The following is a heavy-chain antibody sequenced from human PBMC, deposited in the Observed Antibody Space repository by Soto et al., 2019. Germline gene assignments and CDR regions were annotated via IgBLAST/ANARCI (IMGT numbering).Heavy chain of an antibody. CDR2: IWSDGNNK. D-gene: IGHD3-3*01. V-gene: IGHV3-33*01. Sequence: QVHLVESGGGVVQPGRSLRLSCTASGFSFMSYDMHWVRQAPGRGLEWVAVIWSDGNNKYYADSVEGRFTISRDNSNHTLYLQMNSLRAEDTAVYYCARVLRGFLEWFGADSWGQGILVTVSS. CDR1: GFSFMSYD. CDR3: ARVLRGFLEWFGADS. J-gene: IGHJ4*02.